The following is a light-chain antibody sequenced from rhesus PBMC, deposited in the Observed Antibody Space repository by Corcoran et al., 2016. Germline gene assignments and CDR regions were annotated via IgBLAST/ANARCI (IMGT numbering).Light chain of an antibody. V-gene: IGKV1-33*02. J-gene: IGKJ2*01. CDR1: QAIRIW. Sequence: DIQMTQFPSSLSASVGDRVTITCHASQAIRIWLAWYQQKPGKAPKLLVYAASTLQSGVPSRLSGSGSGTDFTLTSSSLQPEDFATYYCQQHNSFPYSCGQGTKVEIK. CDR2: AAS. CDR3: QQHNSFPYS.